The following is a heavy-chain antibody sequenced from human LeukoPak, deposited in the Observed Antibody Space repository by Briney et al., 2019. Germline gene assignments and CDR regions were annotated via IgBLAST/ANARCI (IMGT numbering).Heavy chain of an antibody. CDR3: ARVGVMVVVPL. J-gene: IGHJ3*01. CDR1: GFTFSRYE. Sequence: PGGSLSLSCAASGFTFSRYEMNWVREAPGKGLEWVSYISSSGSIIYYAASVKGRFTISRDNAKNSLYLQMNSLRAEDRAVYYCARVGVMVVVPLWGQGTMVTVSS. V-gene: IGHV3-48*03. CDR2: ISSSGSII. D-gene: IGHD3-22*01.